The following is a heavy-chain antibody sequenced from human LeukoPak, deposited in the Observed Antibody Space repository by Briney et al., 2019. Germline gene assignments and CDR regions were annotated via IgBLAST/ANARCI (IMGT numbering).Heavy chain of an antibody. CDR3: AREGIAAAGTYAFDI. Sequence: GASVKVSCKASGFTFTDYYMHWVRQAPGQGLEWMGWINPNSGGTNYAQKFQGRVTMTRDTSISTAYMELSRLRSDDTAVYYCAREGIAAAGTYAFDIWGQGTMVTVSS. D-gene: IGHD6-13*01. CDR2: INPNSGGT. J-gene: IGHJ3*02. CDR1: GFTFTDYY. V-gene: IGHV1-2*02.